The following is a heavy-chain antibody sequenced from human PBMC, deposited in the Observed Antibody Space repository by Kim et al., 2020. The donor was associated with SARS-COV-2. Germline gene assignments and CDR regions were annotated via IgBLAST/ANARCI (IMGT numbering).Heavy chain of an antibody. Sequence: SETLSLTCTVSGDSITSHYWSWIRQPAGKGLEWIGRIYNSGSTNYNPSLKSRVTMSVDTSTNQFSLKLTSVTAADTAVYYCARREAGANYFDSWGQGTLVTVSS. V-gene: IGHV4-4*07. J-gene: IGHJ4*02. D-gene: IGHD2-2*01. CDR1: GDSITSHY. CDR2: IYNSGST. CDR3: ARREAGANYFDS.